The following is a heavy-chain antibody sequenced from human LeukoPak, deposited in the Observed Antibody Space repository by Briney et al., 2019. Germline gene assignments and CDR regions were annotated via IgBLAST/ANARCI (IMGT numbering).Heavy chain of an antibody. Sequence: GRSLRLSCAASGFTFSSYGMHWVRQAPGKGLEWVAVISYDGSIKYYADSVKGRFTISRDNSKNTRYLQMNSLRAEDTAVYYCAKSARSPKLRYFDWLLSGAFDIWGQGTMVTVSS. CDR3: AKSARSPKLRYFDWLLSGAFDI. CDR2: ISYDGSIK. CDR1: GFTFSSYG. J-gene: IGHJ3*02. D-gene: IGHD3-9*01. V-gene: IGHV3-30*18.